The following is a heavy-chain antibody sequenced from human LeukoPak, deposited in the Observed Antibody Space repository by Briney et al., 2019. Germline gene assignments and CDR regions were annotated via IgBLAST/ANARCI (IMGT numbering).Heavy chain of an antibody. D-gene: IGHD5-18*01. CDR1: GGTFSSYA. Sequence: SVKVSCKASGGTFSSYAISWVRQAPGQGLEWMGGIIPIFGTANYAQKFQGRVTITADESTSTAYMELNSLTSEDTAVCYCAKNVRDTGTFDYWGQGTLVTVSS. CDR2: IIPIFGTA. V-gene: IGHV1-69*13. J-gene: IGHJ4*02. CDR3: AKNVRDTGTFDY.